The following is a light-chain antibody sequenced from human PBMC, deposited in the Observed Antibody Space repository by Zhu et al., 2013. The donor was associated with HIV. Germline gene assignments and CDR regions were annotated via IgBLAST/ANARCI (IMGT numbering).Light chain of an antibody. CDR1: QSVSSSH. CDR2: DAS. J-gene: IGKJ4*01. Sequence: ETVLTQSPGTLSLSPGERATLSCRASQSVSSSHLAWYQQKPGQAPRLLIYDASSRAAGIPDNFSGSGSGTDFTLTINRLEPEDFAVYYCQQYGSSPLTFGGGTKGGDQT. V-gene: IGKV3-20*01. CDR3: QQYGSSPLT.